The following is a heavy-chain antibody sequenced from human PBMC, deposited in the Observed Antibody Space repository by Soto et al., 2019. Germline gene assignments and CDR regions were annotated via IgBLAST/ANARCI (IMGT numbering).Heavy chain of an antibody. Sequence: QVQLVQSGAEVKKPGSSVKVSCKDSGDTFYNYAISWVRQAPGQGLEWMGGIIPIFGTANYAQKFQGIVTITADESTSTAYMEMSSLRSDDTAVYYCARSAQDIILVPTAIGSLDYWGQGTLVTVSS. V-gene: IGHV1-69*12. CDR3: ARSAQDIILVPTAIGSLDY. J-gene: IGHJ4*02. CDR2: IIPIFGTA. CDR1: GDTFYNYA. D-gene: IGHD2-2*01.